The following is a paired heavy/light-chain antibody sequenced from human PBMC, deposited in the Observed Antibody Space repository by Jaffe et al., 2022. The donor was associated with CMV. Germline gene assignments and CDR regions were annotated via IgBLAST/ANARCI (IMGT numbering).Heavy chain of an antibody. CDR2: IYTSGST. J-gene: IGHJ6*02. CDR3: AREVEGVWFGELNPYYYGMDV. D-gene: IGHD3-10*01. Sequence: QVQLQESGPGLVKPSETLSLTCTVSGGSISSYYWSWIRQPAGKGLEWIGRIYTSGSTNYNPSLKSRVTMSVDTSKNQFSLKLSSVTAADTAVYYCAREVEGVWFGELNPYYYGMDVWGQGTTVTVSS. CDR1: GGSISSYY. V-gene: IGHV4-4*07.
Light chain of an antibody. CDR2: GAS. CDR3: QQYGSSPPDT. Sequence: EIVLTQSPGTLSLSPGERATLSCRASQSVSSSYLAWYQQKPGQAPRLLIYGASSRATGIPDRFSGSGSGTDFTLTISRLEPEDFAVYYCQQYGSSPPDTFGQGTKLEIK. CDR1: QSVSSSY. V-gene: IGKV3-20*01. J-gene: IGKJ2*01.